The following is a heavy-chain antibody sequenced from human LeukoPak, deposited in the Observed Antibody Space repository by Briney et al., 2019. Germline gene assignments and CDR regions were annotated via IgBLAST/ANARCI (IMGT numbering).Heavy chain of an antibody. V-gene: IGHV3-23*01. CDR2: ISNSGGGT. D-gene: IGHD6-13*01. J-gene: IGHJ4*02. CDR3: ARPAYSSSWYYFEY. CDR1: GFTFSGFA. Sequence: GGSLRLSCAASGFTFSGFAMSWVRLAPGKGLEWVSSISNSGGGTYYAESVKGRFTISRDNSKNTLYLQMSSLRAEDTAIYYCARPAYSSSWYYFEYWGQGTLVTVSS.